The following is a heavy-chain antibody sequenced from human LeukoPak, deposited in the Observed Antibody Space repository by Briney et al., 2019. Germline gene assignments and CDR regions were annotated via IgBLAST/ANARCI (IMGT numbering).Heavy chain of an antibody. V-gene: IGHV4-61*01. CDR1: GGSVSSDTYY. CDR3: ARISIYYYDMDV. CDR2: IHYSGTT. Sequence: AETLSLTCTVSGGSVSSDTYYWSWIRQPPGKGLEWIGYIHYSGTTNYNPSLKSRVTISVDTSKNQFSLKLTSVTAADTAVYYCARISIYYYDMDVWGQGTTVTVSS. J-gene: IGHJ6*02.